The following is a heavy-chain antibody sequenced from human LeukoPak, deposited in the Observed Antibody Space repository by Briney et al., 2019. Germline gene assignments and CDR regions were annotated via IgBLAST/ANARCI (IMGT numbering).Heavy chain of an antibody. CDR3: AKARSGWVVAASDY. V-gene: IGHV3-23*01. CDR2: ISSSDDGT. CDR1: GFSLSSYA. Sequence: GGSLRLSCAASGFSLSSYAMSWVRQAPGKGLEWVSAISSSDDGTYYADSVQGRFTISRDNSKNTLYLQMNSLRAEDTAIYYCAKARSGWVVAASDYWGQGTLVTVSS. J-gene: IGHJ4*02. D-gene: IGHD2-15*01.